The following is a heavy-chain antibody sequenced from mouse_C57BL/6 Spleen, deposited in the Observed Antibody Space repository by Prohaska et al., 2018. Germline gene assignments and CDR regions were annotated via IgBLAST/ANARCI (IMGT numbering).Heavy chain of an antibody. CDR3: ARKVAGGDCSHD. V-gene: IGHV5-16*01. D-gene: IGHD1-1*01. CDR1: GVTSSDYY. Sequence: EVTLVESEGSLVQPGSSMNLSCTASGVTSSDYYMAWVRQVPEKSLEWVANINYYGSSIYYLDSLKSRFIISRDTAKNILYLQMSSLKSEDTATYYCARKVAGGDCSHDWGQGTTLAVSS. J-gene: IGHJ2*01. CDR2: INYYGSSI.